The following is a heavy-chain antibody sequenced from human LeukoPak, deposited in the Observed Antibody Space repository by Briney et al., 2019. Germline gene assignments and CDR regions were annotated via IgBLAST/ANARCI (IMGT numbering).Heavy chain of an antibody. Sequence: GGSLRLSCAASGFTFSSYWMHWVRQAPGKGLVWVSRINSDGSSTSDADSVKGRFTISRDNAKNTLYLQMSSLRAEDTAVYYCARGYSGTYRFGYWGQGTLVTVSS. CDR1: GFTFSSYW. CDR3: ARGYSGTYRFGY. V-gene: IGHV3-74*01. CDR2: INSDGSST. D-gene: IGHD1-26*01. J-gene: IGHJ4*02.